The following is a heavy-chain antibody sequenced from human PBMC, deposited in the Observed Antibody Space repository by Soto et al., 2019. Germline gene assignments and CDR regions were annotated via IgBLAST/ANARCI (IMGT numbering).Heavy chain of an antibody. J-gene: IGHJ4*02. CDR3: ARGPQAAAGNRGGDFDY. V-gene: IGHV4-34*01. D-gene: IGHD6-13*01. CDR1: GGSFSCYY. Sequence: PSETLSLTCAVYGGSFSCYYWSWIRQPPGKGLEWIGEINHSGSTNYNPSLKSRVTISVDTSKNQFSLKLSSVTAADTAVYYCARGPQAAAGNRGGDFDYWGQGTLVTVSS. CDR2: INHSGST.